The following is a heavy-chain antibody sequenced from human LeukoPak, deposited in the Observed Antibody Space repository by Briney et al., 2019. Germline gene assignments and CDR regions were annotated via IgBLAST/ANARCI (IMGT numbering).Heavy chain of an antibody. V-gene: IGHV4-59*01. Sequence: PSETLSLTCTVSGGSISSYYWSWIRQPPGKGLEWIGYIYYSGSTDYNPSLKSRVTISVDTSKNQFSLKLSSVTAADTAVYYCAGGGDGYCSGGSCYYFDYWGQGTLVTVSS. CDR1: GGSISSYY. D-gene: IGHD2-15*01. CDR3: AGGGDGYCSGGSCYYFDY. CDR2: IYYSGST. J-gene: IGHJ4*02.